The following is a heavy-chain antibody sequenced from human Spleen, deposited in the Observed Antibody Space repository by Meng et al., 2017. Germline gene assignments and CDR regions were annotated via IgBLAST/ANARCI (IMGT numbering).Heavy chain of an antibody. CDR2: IIPIFGTA. V-gene: IGHV1-69*06. D-gene: IGHD5-18*01. CDR1: GGTFSSYA. CDR3: ARANPAKSRYSYGYGVNAFDI. Sequence: SVKVSCKASGGTFSSYAISWVRQAPGQGLEWMGGIIPIFGTANYAQKFQGGVTITADKSTSTAYMELSSLRSEDTAMYYCARANPAKSRYSYGYGVNAFDIWGQGTMVTVSS. J-gene: IGHJ3*02.